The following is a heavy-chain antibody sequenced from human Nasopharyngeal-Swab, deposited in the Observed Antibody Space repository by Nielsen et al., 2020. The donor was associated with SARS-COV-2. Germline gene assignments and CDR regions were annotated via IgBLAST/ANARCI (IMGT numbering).Heavy chain of an antibody. D-gene: IGHD3-3*01. CDR1: GYSISSSNW. CDR3: ASITIFGVVIDY. CDR2: IYYSGST. J-gene: IGHJ4*02. V-gene: IGHV4-28*01. Sequence: SETLSLTCAVSGYSISSSNWWGWSRQPPGKGLEWIGYIYYSGSTYYNPSLKSRVTMSVDTSKNQFSLKLSSVTAVDTAVYYCASITIFGVVIDYWGQGTLVTVSS.